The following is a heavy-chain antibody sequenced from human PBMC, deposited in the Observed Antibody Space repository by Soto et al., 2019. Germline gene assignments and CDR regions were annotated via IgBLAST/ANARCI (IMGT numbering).Heavy chain of an antibody. D-gene: IGHD2-15*01. CDR1: GFTFDDYG. V-gene: IGHV3-20*04. CDR2: INWNGGST. Sequence: PGGSLRLSCAASGFTFDDYGMSWVRQAPGKGLEWVSGINWNGGSTGYADSVKGRFTISRDNAKNSLYLQMNSLRAEDTALYYCARDFGNYCSGGSCGQDWYFDLWGRGTLVTVSS. CDR3: ARDFGNYCSGGSCGQDWYFDL. J-gene: IGHJ2*01.